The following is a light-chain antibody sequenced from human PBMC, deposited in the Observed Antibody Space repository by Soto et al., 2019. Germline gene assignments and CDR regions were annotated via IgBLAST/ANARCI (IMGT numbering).Light chain of an antibody. J-gene: IGKJ5*01. CDR1: QSVSSY. CDR3: QQYNNWPTIT. CDR2: GAS. Sequence: EIVMTQSPGTLSVSPGERATLSCRASQSVSSYLAWYQQKHGQAPRLLIYGASTRADGIPLRCSGSRSATAVTLTISSLQSEDFAVYYCQQYNNWPTITFGQGTRLEIK. V-gene: IGKV3-15*01.